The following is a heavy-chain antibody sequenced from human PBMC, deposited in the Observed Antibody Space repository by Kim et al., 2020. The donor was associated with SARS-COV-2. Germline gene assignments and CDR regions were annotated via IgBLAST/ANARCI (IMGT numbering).Heavy chain of an antibody. CDR3: ARDRDGWGGYYDS. Sequence: YAESVKGRSTISRDNSKNTLYQQMNSLNTAETAVYCGARDRDGWGGYYDSWGQGTLVTVSS. J-gene: IGHJ5*01. D-gene: IGHD3-10*01. V-gene: IGHV3-30*01.